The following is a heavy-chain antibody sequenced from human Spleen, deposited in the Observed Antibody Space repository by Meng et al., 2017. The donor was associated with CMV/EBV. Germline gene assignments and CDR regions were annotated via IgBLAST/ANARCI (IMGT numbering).Heavy chain of an antibody. D-gene: IGHD5-18*01. J-gene: IGHJ5*02. CDR1: GGSISSYY. V-gene: IGHV4-59*12. CDR2: IYHSGST. Sequence: SETLSLTCTVSGGSISSYYWSWIRQPPGKGLEWIGYIYHSGSTNYNPSLKSRVTISVDTSKNQFSLQLNSVTPEDTAVYYCTGGLGYSYGFGWFDPWGQGTLVTVS. CDR3: TGGLGYSYGFGWFDP.